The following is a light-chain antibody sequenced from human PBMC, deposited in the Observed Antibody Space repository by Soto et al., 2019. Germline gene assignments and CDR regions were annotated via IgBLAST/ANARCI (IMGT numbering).Light chain of an antibody. J-gene: IGLJ1*01. Sequence: QSALTQPASVSGSPGQSITISCTGTSSDVGGYNYVSWYQQHPGNAPKLLIYDVSNRPSGVSNRFSGSKSGNTASLTISGLQAEDEADYYCRSYTSSSTYVFGTGTKLNVL. CDR3: RSYTSSSTYV. V-gene: IGLV2-14*01. CDR1: SSDVGGYNY. CDR2: DVS.